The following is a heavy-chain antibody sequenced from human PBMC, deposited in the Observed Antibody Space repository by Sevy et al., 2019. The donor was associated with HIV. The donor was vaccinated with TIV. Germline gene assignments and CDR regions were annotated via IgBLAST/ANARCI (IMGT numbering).Heavy chain of an antibody. Sequence: SETLSLTCSVYGGSFSGYYWNWIRQPPGKGLEWIGEINLSGSTNYNPSLKSRVTISVDTSKNQFSLKLSSVTAADTAVYYCARYRVAGNFDYWGQGTLVTVSS. CDR2: INLSGST. J-gene: IGHJ4*02. CDR3: ARYRVAGNFDY. V-gene: IGHV4-34*01. CDR1: GGSFSGYY. D-gene: IGHD6-19*01.